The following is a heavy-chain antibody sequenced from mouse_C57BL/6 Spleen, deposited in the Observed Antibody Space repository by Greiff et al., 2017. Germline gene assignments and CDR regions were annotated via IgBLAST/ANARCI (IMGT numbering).Heavy chain of an antibody. D-gene: IGHD4-1*01. J-gene: IGHJ4*01. CDR3: ARTWDDAMDD. V-gene: IGHV1-59*01. Sequence: QVQLQQPGAELVRPGTSVKLSCKASGYTFTSYWMHWVKQRPGQGLEWIGVIDPADSYTNYNQKFKGKATLTVDPSSSTAYLQLSSLTSEDSAVYYCARTWDDAMDDWGQGTSVTVSS. CDR2: IDPADSYT. CDR1: GYTFTSYW.